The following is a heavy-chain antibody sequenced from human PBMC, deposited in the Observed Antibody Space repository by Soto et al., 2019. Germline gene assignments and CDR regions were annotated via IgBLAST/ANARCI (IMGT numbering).Heavy chain of an antibody. CDR1: GGTFSSYA. V-gene: IGHV1-69*01. Sequence: QVQLVQSGAEVKKPGSSVKVSCKASGGTFSSYAISWVRQAPGQGLEWMGGNIPIFGTTNYAQKYQGRATITEDESTSTAYMELSSLRSEDTAVYYWARVESGVGAPLDYWGQGTLVTVSS. J-gene: IGHJ4*02. D-gene: IGHD1-26*01. CDR2: NIPIFGTT. CDR3: ARVESGVGAPLDY.